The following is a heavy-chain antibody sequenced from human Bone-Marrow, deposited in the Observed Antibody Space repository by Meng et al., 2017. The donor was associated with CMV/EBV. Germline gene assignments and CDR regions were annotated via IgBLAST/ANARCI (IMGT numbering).Heavy chain of an antibody. CDR1: GGTCIRDA. J-gene: IGHJ5*02. CDR2: IIPIFGTA. Sequence: HLVQFGGDVKKPLSSETVSCKASGGTCIRDAISWVQQPPGQRLEWMGGIIPIFGTAKYSQKFQGRVTITADESTSKAYMELSSLRSEDTAVYYCARGLRPRYWFDPWGQGTLVTVSS. CDR3: ARGLRPRYWFDP. V-gene: IGHV1-69*12. D-gene: IGHD5-12*01.